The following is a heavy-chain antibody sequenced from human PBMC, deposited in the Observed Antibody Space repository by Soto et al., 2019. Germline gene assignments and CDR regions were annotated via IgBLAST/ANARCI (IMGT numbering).Heavy chain of an antibody. Sequence: VKVSCKASGYTFTGYYMHWVRQAAGQGLEGMGWINPNSGGTNYAQKFQGRVTMTRDTSISTAYMELSRLRSDDTAVYYCARGGPVWSGYYQDYYYGMDVWGQGTTVTVSS. V-gene: IGHV1-2*02. CDR1: GYTFTGYY. D-gene: IGHD3-3*01. J-gene: IGHJ6*02. CDR2: INPNSGGT. CDR3: ARGGPVWSGYYQDYYYGMDV.